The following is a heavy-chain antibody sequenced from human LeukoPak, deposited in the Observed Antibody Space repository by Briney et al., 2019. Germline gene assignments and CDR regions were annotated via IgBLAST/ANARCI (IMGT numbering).Heavy chain of an antibody. V-gene: IGHV3-15*04. D-gene: IGHD6-19*01. Sequence: GGSLRLSGVASGVAPGYRVSNAWMSWVRQAPGKGLEWVGRIESKVDGGSTDYAAPVQGRFIVSRDDSKNTVYLEMNSLRAEDTAVYHCAKVAGPPWPYYFDYWGQGTLVTVSS. J-gene: IGHJ4*02. CDR3: AKVAGPPWPYYFDY. CDR2: IESKVDGGST. CDR1: GVAPGYRVSNAW.